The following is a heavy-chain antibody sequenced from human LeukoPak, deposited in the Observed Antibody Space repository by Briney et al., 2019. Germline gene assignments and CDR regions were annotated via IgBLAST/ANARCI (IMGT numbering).Heavy chain of an antibody. Sequence: SVKVSCKASGYTFTGYYMHWVRQAPGQGLEWMGWINPNSGGTNYAQKFQGRVTVTRDTSISTAYMELSRLRSDDTAVYYCARDVESYYGSGSYAYWGQGTLVTVSS. CDR1: GYTFTGYY. CDR2: INPNSGGT. V-gene: IGHV1-2*02. CDR3: ARDVESYYGSGSYAY. D-gene: IGHD3-10*01. J-gene: IGHJ4*02.